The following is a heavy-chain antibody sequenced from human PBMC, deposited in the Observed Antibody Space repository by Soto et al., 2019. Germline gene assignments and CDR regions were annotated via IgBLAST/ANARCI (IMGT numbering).Heavy chain of an antibody. CDR3: IRDPYGVY. D-gene: IGHD2-8*01. J-gene: IGHJ4*02. CDR1: GFTFSNAW. CDR2: IKSKSDGGKI. Sequence: EVHLVESGGGLVKPGGSLRLSCAGSGFTFSNAWMTWVSQAPGKGLEWVSRIKSKSDGGKIDYAAPVKGRFTISRDDSKNTLYLPMNSLKSEDTAVYYCIRDPYGVYWCQGTLVTVSS. V-gene: IGHV3-15*01.